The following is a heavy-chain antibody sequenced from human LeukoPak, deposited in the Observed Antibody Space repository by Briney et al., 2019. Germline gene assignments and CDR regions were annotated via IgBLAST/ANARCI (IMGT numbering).Heavy chain of an antibody. V-gene: IGHV3-7*01. Sequence: GGSLRLSCADSGFSFTNNFMSWVRQAPGKGLEWVANINQDGTEKYYVDSVKGRFTISRDNAKNSLYLQMNSLRVEDTAVYYCAKLAKYFYGSETYYFFEHWGQGTPVTASS. CDR2: INQDGTEK. J-gene: IGHJ4*02. CDR3: AKLAKYFYGSETYYFFEH. D-gene: IGHD3-10*01. CDR1: GFSFTNNF.